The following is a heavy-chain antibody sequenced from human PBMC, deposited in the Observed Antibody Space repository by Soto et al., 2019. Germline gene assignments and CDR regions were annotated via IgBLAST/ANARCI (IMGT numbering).Heavy chain of an antibody. Sequence: QVQLVQSGAEVKKPGSSVKVSCKASGGTFSSYAISWLRQAPGQGLEWMGGIIPIFGTANYAQKFQGRVTITADESTSTAYMELSSLRSEETAVYYCAREEYCSRGSCLNWFDPWGKGTLVTVSS. CDR1: GGTFSSYA. CDR3: AREEYCSRGSCLNWFDP. J-gene: IGHJ5*02. V-gene: IGHV1-69*01. D-gene: IGHD2-15*01. CDR2: IIPIFGTA.